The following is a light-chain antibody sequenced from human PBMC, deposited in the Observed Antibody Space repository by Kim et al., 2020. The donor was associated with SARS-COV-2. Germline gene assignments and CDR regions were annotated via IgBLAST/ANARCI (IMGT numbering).Light chain of an antibody. J-gene: IGKJ1*01. Sequence: VGDTGTIAWRASQGRSTAVAWLQQKSGKAPTRLVYAASKLKSGVPTRFSGSGSGTDFTLTISNLQAEDFATYHCQQYYSTRGLWSFGQGTKVDIK. CDR2: AAS. CDR1: QGRSTA. V-gene: IGKV1-NL1*01. CDR3: QQYYSTRGLWS.